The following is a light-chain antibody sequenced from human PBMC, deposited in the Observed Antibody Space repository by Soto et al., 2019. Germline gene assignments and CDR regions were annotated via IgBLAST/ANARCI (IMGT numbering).Light chain of an antibody. J-gene: IGLJ2*01. V-gene: IGLV2-14*01. Sequence: QSALTQPASVSGSPGQSITISCTGTSSDVGRYNYVSWYQQHPGKAPKLMIYEVSNRLSGVSNRFSGSKSGNTASLTISGLQAEDEADYYCCSYTSSSTRVFGGGTQLTVL. CDR3: CSYTSSSTRV. CDR1: SSDVGRYNY. CDR2: EVS.